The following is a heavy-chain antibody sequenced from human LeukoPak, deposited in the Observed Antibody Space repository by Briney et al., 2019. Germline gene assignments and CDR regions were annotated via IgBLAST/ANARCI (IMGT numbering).Heavy chain of an antibody. CDR2: IHYSGST. CDR3: ARYGITIVRGVKYYFDS. J-gene: IGHJ4*02. V-gene: IGHV4-59*08. CDR1: GGSISGYF. Sequence: SETLSLTCTVSGGSISGYFWSWIRQPPGKGLEWIGYIHYSGSTNYNPSLNSRVTISVDTSKNQFSLRLSSVTAADTAVYYCARYGITIVRGVKYYFDSWGQGTLVTVSS. D-gene: IGHD3-10*01.